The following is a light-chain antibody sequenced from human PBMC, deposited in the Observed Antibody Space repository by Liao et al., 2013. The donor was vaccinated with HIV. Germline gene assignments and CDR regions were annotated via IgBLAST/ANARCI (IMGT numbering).Light chain of an antibody. J-gene: IGLJ2*01. Sequence: SYVVTQPPSVSVAPGQTARITCGTNNIGSKSVHWYQQKPGQAPVLVIYYDRARPSEIPERFSGSNSGHTATLTISRAEAGDEADYYCQVWDSSIRGVVFGGGTKLTVL. CDR1: NIGSKS. CDR2: YDR. CDR3: QVWDSSIRGVV. V-gene: IGLV3-21*04.